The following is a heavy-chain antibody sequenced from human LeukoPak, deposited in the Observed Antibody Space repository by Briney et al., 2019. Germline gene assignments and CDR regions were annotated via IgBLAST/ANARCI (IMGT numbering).Heavy chain of an antibody. CDR1: GYTFTSYD. CDR3: ARGYDSSGYCYSYYYYYYMDV. CDR2: MNPNSGNT. V-gene: IGHV1-8*03. J-gene: IGHJ6*03. D-gene: IGHD3-22*01. Sequence: ASVKVPCKASGYTFTSYDINWVRQATGQGLEWMGWMNPNSGNTGYAQKFQGRVTITRNTSISTAYMELSSLRSEDTAVYYCARGYDSSGYCYSYYYYYYMDVWGKGTTVTVSS.